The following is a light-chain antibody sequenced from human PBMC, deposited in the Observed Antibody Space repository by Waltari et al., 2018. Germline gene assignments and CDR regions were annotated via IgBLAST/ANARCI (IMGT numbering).Light chain of an antibody. V-gene: IGLV2-23*01. CDR3: WSYAGSSTWV. CDR2: EGS. J-gene: IGLJ3*02. CDR1: SRDVGSYNL. Sequence: QSALTQPASVSGSPGQSITISCTGPSRDVGSYNLVSWYQQHPGKAPKLMIYEGSKRPSGVSDRFSGSKSGNTASLTISGLQAEDEADYYCWSYAGSSTWVFGGGTKLTVL.